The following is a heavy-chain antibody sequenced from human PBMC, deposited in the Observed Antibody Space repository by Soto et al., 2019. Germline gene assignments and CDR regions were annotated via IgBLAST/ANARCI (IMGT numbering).Heavy chain of an antibody. CDR1: GGSISSSSYY. Sequence: PSETLSLTCTVSGGSISSSSYYWGWIRQPPGKGLEWIGSIYYSGSTYYNPSLKGRVTISVDTSKNQFSLKLSSVTAADTAVYYCAGANYDILTGYYNWFDPWGQGTLVTVSS. CDR3: AGANYDILTGYYNWFDP. V-gene: IGHV4-39*01. CDR2: IYYSGST. J-gene: IGHJ5*02. D-gene: IGHD3-9*01.